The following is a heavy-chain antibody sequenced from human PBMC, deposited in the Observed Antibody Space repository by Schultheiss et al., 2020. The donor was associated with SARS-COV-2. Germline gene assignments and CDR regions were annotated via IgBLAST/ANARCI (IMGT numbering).Heavy chain of an antibody. D-gene: IGHD1-1*01. Sequence: GGSLRLSCAASGFTFDDYAMHWVRQAPGKGLEWVSLISWDGGSTYYADSVKGRFTISRDNAKNSLYLQMNSLRADDTAVYFCAKERTTRNWGQGTQVTVSS. CDR3: AKERTTRN. CDR2: ISWDGGST. J-gene: IGHJ4*02. V-gene: IGHV3-43D*04. CDR1: GFTFDDYA.